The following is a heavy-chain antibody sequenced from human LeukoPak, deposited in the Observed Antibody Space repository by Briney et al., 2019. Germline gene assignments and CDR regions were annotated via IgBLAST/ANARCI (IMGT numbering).Heavy chain of an antibody. CDR1: GFTFSSYA. J-gene: IGHJ3*02. CDR3: AKDHGDDILTGYYPGDAFDI. CDR2: ISGSGGST. D-gene: IGHD3-9*01. V-gene: IGHV3-23*01. Sequence: GGSLRLSCAASGFTFSSYAMSWVRQAPGKGLEWVSAISGSGGSTYYADSVKGRFTISRDNSKNTLYLQMNSLRAEDTAVYYCAKDHGDDILTGYYPGDAFDIWGQGTMVTVSS.